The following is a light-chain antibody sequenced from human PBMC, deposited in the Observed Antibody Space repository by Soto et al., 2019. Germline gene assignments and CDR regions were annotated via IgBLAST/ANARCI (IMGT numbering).Light chain of an antibody. J-gene: IGLJ2*01. V-gene: IGLV2-23*01. CDR2: EGT. CDR3: CSYASNTVI. CDR1: SSDVGGYSL. Sequence: QSALTRPASVSGSPGQSITVTCTGTSSDVGGYSLVSWYHQNPGNAPKLVIYEGTKRPSGVSNRLSGSKSGNTASLTISGLQAEDEGDYYCCSYASNTVIFGGGTKLTVL.